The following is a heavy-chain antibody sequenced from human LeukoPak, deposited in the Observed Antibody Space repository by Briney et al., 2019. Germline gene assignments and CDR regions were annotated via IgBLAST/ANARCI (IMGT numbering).Heavy chain of an antibody. J-gene: IGHJ6*03. CDR1: GGSISSSSYY. Sequence: SETLSLTCTVSGGSISSSSYYWGWIRQPPGKGLEWIGSIYYSGSTYYNPSLKSRVTLSLDTSKNQFSLKVDSVTAADTAVYYCARDHPTPTTGYMDVWGKGTTVTVSS. CDR2: IYYSGST. CDR3: ARDHPTPTTGYMDV. D-gene: IGHD1-26*01. V-gene: IGHV4-39*07.